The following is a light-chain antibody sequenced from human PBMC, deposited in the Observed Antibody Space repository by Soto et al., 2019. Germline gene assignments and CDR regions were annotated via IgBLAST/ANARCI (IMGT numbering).Light chain of an antibody. CDR3: RQYGSSPSYT. CDR2: GAS. V-gene: IGKV3-20*01. J-gene: IGKJ2*01. Sequence: EIVLTQSPGTLSLSPGERATLSCRASQSVSSSSYLAWYQQKPGQAPRLLIYGASSRATGIPDRFSGSGSATDFPLTLSRLEPEDCAVYYCRQYGSSPSYTFGQGTKLEIK. CDR1: QSVSSSSY.